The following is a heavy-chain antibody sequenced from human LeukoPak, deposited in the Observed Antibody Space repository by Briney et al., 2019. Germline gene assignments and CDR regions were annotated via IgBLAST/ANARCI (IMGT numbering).Heavy chain of an antibody. CDR2: IYSGGST. CDR3: AGSSSKYYFDY. V-gene: IGHV3-53*01. J-gene: IGHJ4*02. Sequence: PGGSLRLSCAASGFTVSSNYMSWVRQAPGKGLEWVSVIYSGGSTYSADSVKGRFTISRDNSKNTLYLQMNSLRAEDTAVYYCAGSSSKYYFDYWGQGTLVTVSS. CDR1: GFTVSSNY. D-gene: IGHD2-15*01.